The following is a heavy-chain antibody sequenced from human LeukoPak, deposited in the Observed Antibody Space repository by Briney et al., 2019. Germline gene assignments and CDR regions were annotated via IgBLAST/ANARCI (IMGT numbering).Heavy chain of an antibody. CDR3: ARHTLWRFDY. CDR2: INQDGGTE. V-gene: IGHV3-7*01. J-gene: IGHJ4*02. Sequence: GGSRRLSCAAYGFTFTNYWLTWVRQAPGKGLEWVANINQDGGTEYYVDSMKGRFTISRDNAKNLVYLQINNLRAEDTAVYFCARHTLWRFDYWGQGALVTVSS. D-gene: IGHD1-1*01. CDR1: GFTFTNYW.